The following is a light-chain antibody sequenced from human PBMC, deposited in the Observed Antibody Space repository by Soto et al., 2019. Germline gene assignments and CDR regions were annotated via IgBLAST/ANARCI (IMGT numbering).Light chain of an antibody. CDR1: QNIERW. CDR2: DVS. CDR3: QQFKSGTWT. V-gene: IGKV1-5*01. J-gene: IGKJ1*01. Sequence: DLQMTQSPSTLSASVGDRVTITCRASQNIERWLAWYQQKPGKAPKLLLYDVSSLESGVPSRFSGSGSGTELIITINGLQPDDGATYFGQQFKSGTWTFGQGTKVDIK.